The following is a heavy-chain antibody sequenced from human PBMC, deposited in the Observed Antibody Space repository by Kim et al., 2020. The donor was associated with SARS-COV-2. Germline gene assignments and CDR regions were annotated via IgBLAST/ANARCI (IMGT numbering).Heavy chain of an antibody. V-gene: IGHV3-11*04. CDR1: GLNFYIQY. D-gene: IGHD6-19*01. CDR2: IGGSDGVV. J-gene: IGHJ4*02. CDR3: APLHFYSSAH. Sequence: AGSLRLSCAASGLNFYIQYMTWIRQAPGKGLEWVSFIGGSDGVVSYADSVRSRFTISRDNARNTVYLQMNSLRVEDTAVYYCAPLHFYSSAHWGQGTLVTVSS.